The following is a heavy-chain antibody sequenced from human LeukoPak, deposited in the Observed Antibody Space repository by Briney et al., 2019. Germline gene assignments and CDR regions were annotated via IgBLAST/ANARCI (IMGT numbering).Heavy chain of an antibody. V-gene: IGHV3-48*03. J-gene: IGHJ4*02. CDR1: GFTFSSYE. D-gene: IGHD3-3*01. CDR2: ITKSGSTI. CDR3: ARGGGSGYYGFGY. Sequence: GGSLRLSCAASGFTFSSYEMNWGRQAPGKGLEWVSYITKSGSTIYSADSVKGRFTISRANAKNSLYLQMNSLRVEDTAVYYCARGGGSGYYGFGYWGQGTLVTVSS.